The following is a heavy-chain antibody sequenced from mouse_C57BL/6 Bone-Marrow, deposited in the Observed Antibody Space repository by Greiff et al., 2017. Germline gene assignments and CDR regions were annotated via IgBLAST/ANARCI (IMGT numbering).Heavy chain of an antibody. CDR2: ISDGGSYT. CDR3: ARGGTGTSAY. D-gene: IGHD4-1*01. Sequence: DVKLVESGGGGGKRGGVRTRVGEASCVRFGGYAMSCWRQTPEKRLEWVATISDGGSYTYYPDNVKGRFTISRDNAKNNLYLQMSHMKSEDTDMYYCARGGTGTSAYWGQGTLVTVSA. V-gene: IGHV5-4*03. J-gene: IGHJ3*01. CDR1: CVRFGGYA.